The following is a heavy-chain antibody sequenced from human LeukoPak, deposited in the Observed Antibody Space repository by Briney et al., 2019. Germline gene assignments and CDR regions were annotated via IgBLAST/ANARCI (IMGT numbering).Heavy chain of an antibody. CDR1: GFTFNSYS. D-gene: IGHD2-15*01. V-gene: IGHV3-48*01. J-gene: IGHJ4*02. Sequence: GGSLRLSCAASGFTFNSYSMDRVRQAPGKGLEWVSYISSGSTTIYYADSVKGRFTISRDNAKNSLYLQMNSLRAEDTAVYYCAREVAIWGQGTLVTVSS. CDR3: AREVAI. CDR2: ISSGSTTI.